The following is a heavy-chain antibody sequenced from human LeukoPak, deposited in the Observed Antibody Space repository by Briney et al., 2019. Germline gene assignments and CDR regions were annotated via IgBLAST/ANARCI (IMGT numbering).Heavy chain of an antibody. Sequence: SETLSLTCTVSGGSISSDSYFWGWVRQPPGTGLEWIGSISYSGNAYYNLSLKSRVTISVDTSKNQFSLKLSSVTAADMAVYYCARRMTYGKPYFDYWGQGTLVTVSS. J-gene: IGHJ4*02. D-gene: IGHD3/OR15-3a*01. CDR2: ISYSGNA. CDR1: GGSISSDSYF. CDR3: ARRMTYGKPYFDY. V-gene: IGHV4-39*01.